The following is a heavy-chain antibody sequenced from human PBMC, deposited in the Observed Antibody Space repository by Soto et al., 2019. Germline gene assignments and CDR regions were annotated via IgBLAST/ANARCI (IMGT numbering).Heavy chain of an antibody. CDR3: AHLTYYYDSSGYYSRAEYFQH. V-gene: IGHV2-5*02. D-gene: IGHD3-22*01. CDR2: IYWDDDK. CDR1: GFSLSTSGVG. Sequence: QITLKESGPTLVKPTQTLTLTCTFSGFSLSTSGVGVGWIRQPPGKALEWLALIYWDDDKRYSPSLKSRLTNTKDTPKNQVVLTMTNMDPVDTATYYCAHLTYYYDSSGYYSRAEYFQHWGQGTLVTVSS. J-gene: IGHJ1*01.